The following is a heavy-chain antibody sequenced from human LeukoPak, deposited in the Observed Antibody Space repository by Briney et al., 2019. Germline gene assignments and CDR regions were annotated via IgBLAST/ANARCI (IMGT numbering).Heavy chain of an antibody. CDR1: GFTFSSYS. D-gene: IGHD3-9*01. J-gene: IGHJ5*02. CDR3: AREDYDILTGRNWFDP. V-gene: IGHV3-21*01. CDR2: ISSSSSYI. Sequence: PGGSLRLSCAASGFTFSSYSMNWVRQTPGKGLEWVSSISSSSSYIYYADSVKGRFTISRDNAKKLLYLQMNSLRAEDTAVYYCAREDYDILTGRNWFDPWGQGTLVTVSS.